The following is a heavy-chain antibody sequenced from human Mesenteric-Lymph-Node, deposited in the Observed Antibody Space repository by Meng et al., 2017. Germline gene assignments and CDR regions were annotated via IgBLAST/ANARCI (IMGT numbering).Heavy chain of an antibody. CDR3: APLIPARGY. CDR1: GFTFSSYA. Sequence: GGSLRLSCAASGFTFSSYAMSWVRQAPGKGLEWVSSISGRGGGTYYADSVKGRFTISRDNSNNTLYLQMHSLRAEDTAVYFCAPLIPARGYWGQGTLVTVSS. V-gene: IGHV3-23*01. CDR2: ISGRGGGT. D-gene: IGHD3-16*01. J-gene: IGHJ4*02.